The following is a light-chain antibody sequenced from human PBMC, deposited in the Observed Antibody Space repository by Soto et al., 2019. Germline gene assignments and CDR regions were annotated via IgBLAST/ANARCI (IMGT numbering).Light chain of an antibody. CDR3: SSYSSSATPYV. V-gene: IGLV2-14*01. Sequence: QSALAPPASVSGSPGQSITISCIGTSSDIGPYNYVSWYQQHPDKAPKLILYEVTNRPSGASDRFSGSKSGNAAFLTISGLQAEDEADHYCSSYSSSATPYVFGTGTKVTVL. CDR2: EVT. CDR1: SSDIGPYNY. J-gene: IGLJ1*01.